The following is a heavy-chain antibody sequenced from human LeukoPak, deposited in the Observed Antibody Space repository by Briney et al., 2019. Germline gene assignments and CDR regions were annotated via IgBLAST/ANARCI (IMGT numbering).Heavy chain of an antibody. CDR3: ASPYSGYEAAFDY. J-gene: IGHJ4*02. V-gene: IGHV1-18*01. Sequence: ASVRISCKASGYSVSNYNLNWVRQAPGQGLEWLGWISPYNGNTNYGQTFQGRVTMTSDTSTSTAYMELRSLRSDDTGMYYCASPYSGYEAAFDYWGQGTLVTVSA. D-gene: IGHD5-12*01. CDR1: GYSVSNYN. CDR2: ISPYNGNT.